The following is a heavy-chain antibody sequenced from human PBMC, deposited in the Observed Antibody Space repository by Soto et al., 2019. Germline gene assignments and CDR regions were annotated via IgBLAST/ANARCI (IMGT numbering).Heavy chain of an antibody. Sequence: EVQLVESGGGLVQPGGSLRLSCAASGFTFSRFPFSRSWMSWVRQAPGKGLEWVATIKRDGSEEYYVDSVKGRFTISRDNDKNSLYLQMNRLRAEDTALYYCARLYGDYVGGPFGFFDYWGQGTLATVSS. J-gene: IGHJ4*02. CDR2: IKRDGSEE. D-gene: IGHD4-17*01. CDR1: GFTFSRFPFSRSW. V-gene: IGHV3-7*01. CDR3: ARLYGDYVGGPFGFFDY.